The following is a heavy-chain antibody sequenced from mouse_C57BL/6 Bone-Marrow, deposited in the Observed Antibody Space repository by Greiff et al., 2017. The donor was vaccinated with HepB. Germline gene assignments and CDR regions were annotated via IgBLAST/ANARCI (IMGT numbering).Heavy chain of an antibody. Sequence: VKLSCKASGYTFTSYWMHWVKQRPGQGLEWIGMIHPNSGSTNYNEKFKSKSTLTVNKSSSTAYMQLSSLTSEDSAVYYCASGGNYEEKNYFDYWGQGTTLTVSS. D-gene: IGHD2-1*01. CDR1: GYTFTSYW. CDR2: IHPNSGST. J-gene: IGHJ2*01. V-gene: IGHV1-64*01. CDR3: ASGGNYEEKNYFDY.